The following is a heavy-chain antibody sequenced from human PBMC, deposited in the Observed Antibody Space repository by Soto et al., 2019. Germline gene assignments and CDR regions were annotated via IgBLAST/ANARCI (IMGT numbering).Heavy chain of an antibody. V-gene: IGHV4-34*01. J-gene: IGHJ5*02. Sequence: QVQLQQWGAGLSKPSETLSLTCAVYGGSFSGYYWSWIRQPPGKGLEWIGEINHSGSTNYNPSLKSRVTISVDTSKNQFSLKLSSVTAADTAVYYCARVPLYYDFWSGYYRDNWFDPWGQGTLVTVSS. CDR3: ARVPLYYDFWSGYYRDNWFDP. D-gene: IGHD3-3*01. CDR2: INHSGST. CDR1: GGSFSGYY.